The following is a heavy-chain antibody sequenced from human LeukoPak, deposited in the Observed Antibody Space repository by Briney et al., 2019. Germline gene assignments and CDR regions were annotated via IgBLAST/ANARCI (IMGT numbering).Heavy chain of an antibody. J-gene: IGHJ4*02. CDR3: ARDPGYCSGGSCYDY. D-gene: IGHD2-15*01. CDR1: GFTVSTNY. CDR2: IYSGGSK. Sequence: GGSLRLSCAASGFTVSTNYMSWVRQAPGKGLEWVSVIYSGGSKYYADSVKGRFTISRDNSMNTLYLQMNSLRVEDTAVYYCARDPGYCSGGSCYDYWGQGTLVTVSS. V-gene: IGHV3-53*01.